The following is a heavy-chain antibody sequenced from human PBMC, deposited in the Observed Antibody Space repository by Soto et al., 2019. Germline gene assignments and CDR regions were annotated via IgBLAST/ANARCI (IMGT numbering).Heavy chain of an antibody. CDR2: IIPIFGTA. J-gene: IGHJ3*02. CDR3: AREAPGYSGYDWGAFDI. Sequence: AVNVSCKASVGTFSSYAISWVRQAPGQGLEWMGGIIPIFGTANYAQKFQGRVTITADKSTSTAYMELSSLRSEDTAVYYCAREAPGYSGYDWGAFDIWGQGTMVTVSS. V-gene: IGHV1-69*06. CDR1: VGTFSSYA. D-gene: IGHD5-12*01.